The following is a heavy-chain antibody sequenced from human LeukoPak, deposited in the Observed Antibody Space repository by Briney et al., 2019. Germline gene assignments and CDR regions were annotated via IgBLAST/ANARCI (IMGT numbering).Heavy chain of an antibody. V-gene: IGHV1-18*01. CDR3: ARDQTAWQQLVPRLAWFDP. J-gene: IGHJ5*02. CDR2: ISAYNGNT. CDR1: GYTFANYG. Sequence: ASVKVSCKTSGYTFANYGISWVRQAPGQGLEWMGWISAYNGNTNYAQKLQGRVTMTTDTSTSTAYMELRSLRSDDTAVYYCARDQTAWQQLVPRLAWFDPWGQGTLVTVSS. D-gene: IGHD6-13*01.